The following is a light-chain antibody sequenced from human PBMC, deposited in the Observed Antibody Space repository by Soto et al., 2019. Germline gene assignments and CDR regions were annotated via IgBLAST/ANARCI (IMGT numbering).Light chain of an antibody. CDR2: DAS. CDR1: QGISSW. Sequence: DIQMTQSPSSVSASVGDRVTITCRASQGISSWLAWYQQKPGKDPKLLICDASSLQSGVPSRFSVSGSGTDFALTISSLQAEDCATYYCQQANSFHHTFGQGPKLEIK. V-gene: IGKV1-12*01. CDR3: QQANSFHHT. J-gene: IGKJ2*01.